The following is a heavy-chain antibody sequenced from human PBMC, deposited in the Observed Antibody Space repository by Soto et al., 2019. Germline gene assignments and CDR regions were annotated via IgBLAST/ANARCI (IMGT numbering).Heavy chain of an antibody. J-gene: IGHJ6*03. CDR1: GFTFSGHW. CDR2: IKQDGSET. V-gene: IGHV3-7*01. Sequence: EVHLVESGGGLVQPGGSLRLSCAASGFTFSGHWMSWFRQAPGKGLEWVAHIKQDGSETFYVGSVKGRFTISRDNAKNSLDLQMNSLRAEDTALYYCARDRAFCSGTNCRRGSIYYYYMDVWGNVTTVTVSS. CDR3: ARDRAFCSGTNCRRGSIYYYYMDV. D-gene: IGHD2-2*01.